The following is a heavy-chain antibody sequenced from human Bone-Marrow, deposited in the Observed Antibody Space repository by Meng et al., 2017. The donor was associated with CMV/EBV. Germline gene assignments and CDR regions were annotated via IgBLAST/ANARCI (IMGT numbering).Heavy chain of an antibody. CDR1: GYTFTSYG. V-gene: IGHV1-18*01. Sequence: ASVKVSCKASGYTFTSYGISWVRQAPGQGLEWMGWISAYNGNTNYAQKLQGRVTMTTDTSTSTAYMELSSLRSEDTAVYYCARVRATSGSYYYYYGMDVWGQGTTVTVSS. CDR2: ISAYNGNT. J-gene: IGHJ6*02. CDR3: ARVRATSGSYYYYYGMDV. D-gene: IGHD3-10*01.